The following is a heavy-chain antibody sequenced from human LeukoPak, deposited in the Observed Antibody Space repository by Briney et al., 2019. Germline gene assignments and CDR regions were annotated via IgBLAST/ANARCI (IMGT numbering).Heavy chain of an antibody. V-gene: IGHV4-38-2*01. CDR3: ARQLDKTRYYDFWSGYYNPTDFDY. CDR2: IYHSGST. J-gene: IGHJ4*02. CDR1: GYSISSGYY. D-gene: IGHD3-3*01. Sequence: SETLSLTCAVSGYSISSGYYWGWIRQPPEKGLEWIGSIYHSGSTYYNPSLKSRVTISVDTSKNQFSLKLGSVTAADTAVYYCARQLDKTRYYDFWSGYYNPTDFDYWGQGTLVTVSS.